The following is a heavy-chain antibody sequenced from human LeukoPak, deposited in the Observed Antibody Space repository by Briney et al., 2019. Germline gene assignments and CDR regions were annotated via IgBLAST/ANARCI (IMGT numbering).Heavy chain of an antibody. CDR3: TRDKDDFWTYFDY. Sequence: GGSLRLSCTASGFTFGDYAMSWVRQAPGKGLEWVGFIRSKTYGGTTEYAASVKGRFTISRDDSKSIAYLQMNSLKTEDTAVYYCTRDKDDFWTYFDYWGQGTLVTVSS. V-gene: IGHV3-49*04. CDR2: IRSKTYGGTT. CDR1: GFTFGDYA. D-gene: IGHD3-3*01. J-gene: IGHJ4*02.